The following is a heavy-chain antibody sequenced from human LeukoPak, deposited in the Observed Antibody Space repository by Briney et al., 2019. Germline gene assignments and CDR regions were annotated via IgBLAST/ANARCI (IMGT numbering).Heavy chain of an antibody. CDR2: MRHDGSIK. CDR1: GFTFSSSE. CDR3: AKDPLDSRRRLSGEESSGFYYRYFDY. Sequence: GGSLRLSCAASGFTFSSSEMNWVRQGPGKGPEWVAFMRHDGSIKYYVDSVKGRFTISRYNSKNTLYLQMNSLRAADTAIYFCAKDPLDSRRRLSGEESSGFYYRYFDYWGQGTLVTVSS. V-gene: IGHV3-30*02. J-gene: IGHJ4*02. D-gene: IGHD3-22*01.